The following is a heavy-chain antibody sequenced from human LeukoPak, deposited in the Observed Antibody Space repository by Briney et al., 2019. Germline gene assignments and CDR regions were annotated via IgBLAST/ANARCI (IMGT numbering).Heavy chain of an antibody. Sequence: SQTLSLTCAISGDSVSSNNAAWNWIWQSPSRGLEWLGRTYYRSHWVYDYAGSVKGRITVNPDTPKNQFSLQLKSVIPEDTAVYYCARESVAERFDCWSQGSLVTVSS. CDR3: ARESVAERFDC. D-gene: IGHD1-1*01. CDR1: GDSVSSNNAA. V-gene: IGHV6-1*01. CDR2: TYYRSHWVY. J-gene: IGHJ4*02.